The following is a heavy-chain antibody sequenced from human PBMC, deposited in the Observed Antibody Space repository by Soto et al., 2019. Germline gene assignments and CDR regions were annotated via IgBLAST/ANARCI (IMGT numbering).Heavy chain of an antibody. CDR1: GFTFSSYG. D-gene: IGHD6-19*01. J-gene: IGHJ4*02. CDR3: AKDFGWLVPQKTKTPSYYFDY. CDR2: ISYDGSNK. V-gene: IGHV3-30*18. Sequence: SGGSLRLSCAASGFTFSSYGMHWVRQAPGKGLEWVAVISYDGSNKYYADSVKGRFTISRDNSKNTLYLQMNSLRAEDTAVYYCAKDFGWLVPQKTKTPSYYFDYWGQGTLVTVSS.